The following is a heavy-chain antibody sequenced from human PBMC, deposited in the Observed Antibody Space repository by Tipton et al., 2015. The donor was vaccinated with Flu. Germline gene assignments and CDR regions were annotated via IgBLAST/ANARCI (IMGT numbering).Heavy chain of an antibody. Sequence: SLRLSCAASGFIFSDSPMHWVRQASGKGLEWVARIRTKADSYATAFTASVKGRFTISRDDSINTAYLQMNSLKTEDTAVYYCTRAPPSIADAGMDVWGQGTTVSVSS. CDR1: GFIFSDSP. CDR3: TRAPPSIADAGMDV. D-gene: IGHD6-13*01. J-gene: IGHJ6*02. V-gene: IGHV3-73*01. CDR2: IRTKADSYAT.